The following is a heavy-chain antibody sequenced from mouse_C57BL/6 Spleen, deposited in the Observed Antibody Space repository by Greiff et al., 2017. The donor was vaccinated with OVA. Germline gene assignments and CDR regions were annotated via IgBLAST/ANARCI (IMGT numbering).Heavy chain of an antibody. J-gene: IGHJ1*03. Sequence: EVKLQESGGGLVQPKGSLKLSCAASGFSFNTYAMNWVRQAPGKGLEWVARIRSKSNNYATYYADSVKDRFTISRDDSESMLYLQMNNLKTEDTAMYYCVRPYGSSSYFDVWGTGTTVTVSS. CDR2: IRSKSNNYAT. D-gene: IGHD1-1*01. CDR3: VRPYGSSSYFDV. V-gene: IGHV10-1*01. CDR1: GFSFNTYA.